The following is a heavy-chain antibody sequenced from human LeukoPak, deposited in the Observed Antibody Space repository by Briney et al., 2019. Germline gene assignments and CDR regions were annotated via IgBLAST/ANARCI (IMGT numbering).Heavy chain of an antibody. J-gene: IGHJ5*02. CDR1: GYTLTELS. V-gene: IGHV1-24*01. Sequence: ASVKVSCKVSGYTLTELSMHWVRQAPGKGLEWMGGFDPEDGETIYAQKFQGRVTMTEDTSTDTAYMELSSLRSEDTAVYYCATAKFGPLENWFDPWGQGTLVTVSS. D-gene: IGHD3-10*01. CDR3: ATAKFGPLENWFDP. CDR2: FDPEDGET.